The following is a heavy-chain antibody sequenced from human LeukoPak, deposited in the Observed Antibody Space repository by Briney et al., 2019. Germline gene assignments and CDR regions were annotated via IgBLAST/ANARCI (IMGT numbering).Heavy chain of an antibody. Sequence: PGGSLRLSCAVSGFRVSDYYMSWVRQAPGKGLEWVSYISSSSSTIYYADSVKGRFTISRDNAKNSLYLQMNSLRAEDTAVYYCARPLDYGGPEAYYYYMDVWGKGTTVTVSS. CDR1: GFRVSDYY. CDR2: ISSSSSTI. J-gene: IGHJ6*03. CDR3: ARPLDYGGPEAYYYYMDV. V-gene: IGHV3-11*04. D-gene: IGHD4-23*01.